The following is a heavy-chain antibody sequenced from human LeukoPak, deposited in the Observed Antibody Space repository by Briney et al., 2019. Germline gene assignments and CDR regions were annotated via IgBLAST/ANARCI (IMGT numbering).Heavy chain of an antibody. D-gene: IGHD1-26*01. CDR3: AKELESWEIFEY. CDR1: GFIFSSSA. CDR2: IGGGGTGT. V-gene: IGHV3-23*01. J-gene: IGHJ4*02. Sequence: GGSLRLSCAASGFIFSSSAMTWVRQAPGKGLEWVSGIGGGGTGTHYADSVKGRFTVSRDNSRNTLYLQMNSLRAEDTALYYCAKELESWEIFEYWGQGTLVTVSS.